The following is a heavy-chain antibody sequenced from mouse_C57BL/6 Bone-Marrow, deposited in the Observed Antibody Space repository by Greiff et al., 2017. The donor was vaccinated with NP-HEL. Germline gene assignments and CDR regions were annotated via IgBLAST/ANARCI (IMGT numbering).Heavy chain of an antibody. CDR1: GFTFTTYG. J-gene: IGHJ3*01. D-gene: IGHD1-1*02. CDR3: VRGYGRSCAY. Sequence: EVQLLESGGGLVQPKGSLKLSCAASGFTFTTYGMHWVRQAPGKGLEWVALIRSKSNNYATYYAVSVKDRFTISRDDSESMLYLQMNNLKAEDTAMYYCVRGYGRSCAYGGRGTLITVTA. V-gene: IGHV10-1*01. CDR2: IRSKSNNYAT.